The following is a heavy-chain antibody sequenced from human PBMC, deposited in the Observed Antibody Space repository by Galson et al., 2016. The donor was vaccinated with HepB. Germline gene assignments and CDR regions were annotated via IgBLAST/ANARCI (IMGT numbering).Heavy chain of an antibody. Sequence: SLRLSCAGPGFTFSSNWMSWVRRAPGKGLEWVANIKEDGSEKYYVDSVKGRFTISRDNAKNSLFLQMNSLRAEDTALYYCVQGSTAPAVWGKGTPVTVST. CDR2: IKEDGSEK. J-gene: IGHJ6*04. D-gene: IGHD2-2*01. CDR3: VQGSTAPAV. V-gene: IGHV3-7*05. CDR1: GFTFSSNW.